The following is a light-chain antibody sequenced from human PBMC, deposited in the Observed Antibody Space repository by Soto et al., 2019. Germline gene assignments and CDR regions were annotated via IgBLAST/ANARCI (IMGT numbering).Light chain of an antibody. V-gene: IGLV2-11*01. Sequence: QSALTQPRSVSASPGQSVTISCTGTTSDVGGYNYVSWYQQHPDQAPKLMIYDVSKRPSGVPDRFSGSKSGNTASLTISGLQAEDEADYYCCSYAGSYTWVFGGGTKLTVL. CDR2: DVS. J-gene: IGLJ3*02. CDR3: CSYAGSYTWV. CDR1: TSDVGGYNY.